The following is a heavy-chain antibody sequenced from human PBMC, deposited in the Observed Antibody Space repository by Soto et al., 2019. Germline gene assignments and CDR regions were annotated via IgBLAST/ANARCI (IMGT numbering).Heavy chain of an antibody. CDR2: IYWDADK. J-gene: IGHJ4*02. Sequence: QITLKESGPTLVNPTQTLTLTCTFSGFSLSTSGVVVGWIRQPPGKALEWLALIYWDADKRYSPSLKSRLTVTKDTSKNRVVLTMTNMDTVDTATYYGAHCRPNEYFDYWGQGSLVTVSS. CDR3: AHCRPNEYFDY. V-gene: IGHV2-5*02. D-gene: IGHD6-6*01. CDR1: GFSLSTSGVV.